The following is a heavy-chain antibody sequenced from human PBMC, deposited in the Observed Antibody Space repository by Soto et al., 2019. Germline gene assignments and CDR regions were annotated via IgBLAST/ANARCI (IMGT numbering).Heavy chain of an antibody. CDR3: AKDIAGSGWYECDY. V-gene: IGHV3-43*01. D-gene: IGHD6-19*01. Sequence: EVQLVESGGVVVQPGGSLRLSCAASGFTFADYTMHWVRQPPGKGLGWVSLISWDGGSTYYADSVKGRFTLSRDNSKNSLYLQMNSLRTEDTALYYSAKDIAGSGWYECDYWGQGTLVTVSA. CDR2: ISWDGGST. J-gene: IGHJ4*02. CDR1: GFTFADYT.